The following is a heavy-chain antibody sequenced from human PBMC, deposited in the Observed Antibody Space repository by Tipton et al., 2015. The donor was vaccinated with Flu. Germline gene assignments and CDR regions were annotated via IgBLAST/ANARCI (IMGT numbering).Heavy chain of an antibody. V-gene: IGHV4-61*02. CDR2: IYSGGGT. CDR3: GRSGRSGMPIDS. CDR1: GGSITSGVYY. D-gene: IGHD2-15*01. Sequence: TLSLTCTVSGGSITSGVYYWSWIRQSAGKGLEWIGRIYSGGGTNFSPSLKSRISISLDTSKNQVSLSLSSVTAADTAVYYCGRSGRSGMPIDSWGPGTLVTASS. J-gene: IGHJ4*02.